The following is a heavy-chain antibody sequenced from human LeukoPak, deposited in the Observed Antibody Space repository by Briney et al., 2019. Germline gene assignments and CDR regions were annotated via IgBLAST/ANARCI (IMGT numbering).Heavy chain of an antibody. CDR1: GFTFSSYS. Sequence: GGSLRLSCAASGFTFSSYSMNWVRQAPGKGLEWVSYISSSSSTIYYADSVKGRFTISRDNAKNSLHLQMNSLRDEDTAVYYCARALGMDVWGQGTTVTVSS. CDR3: ARALGMDV. J-gene: IGHJ6*02. CDR2: ISSSSSTI. V-gene: IGHV3-48*02.